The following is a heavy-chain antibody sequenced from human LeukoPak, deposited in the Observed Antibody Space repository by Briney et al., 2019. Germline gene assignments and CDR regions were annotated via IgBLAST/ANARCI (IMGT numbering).Heavy chain of an antibody. J-gene: IGHJ4*02. CDR1: GCTFISYA. V-gene: IGHV1-69*13. D-gene: IGHD6-6*01. CDR2: IIPIFGTA. Sequence: ASVNVSCKPSGCTFISYAISWVRQAPGQGLEWMGGIIPIFGTANYAQKFQGRVTITADESTSTAYMELSSLRSEDTAVYYCARAKGSSSGGNFDYWGQGTLVTVSS. CDR3: ARAKGSSSGGNFDY.